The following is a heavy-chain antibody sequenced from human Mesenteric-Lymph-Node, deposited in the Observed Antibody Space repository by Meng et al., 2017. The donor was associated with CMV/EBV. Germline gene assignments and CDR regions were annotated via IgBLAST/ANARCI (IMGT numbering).Heavy chain of an antibody. J-gene: IGHJ3*01. CDR3: AKDWHWNSPNYGFNV. CDR1: GFTFSSSA. D-gene: IGHD1/OR15-1a*01. V-gene: IGHV3-30-3*01. Sequence: GGSLRLSCAASGFTFSSSAMHWVRQAPGKGLEWVAVISYDGSNKYYADSVKGRFTISRDNSKNTLYLQMNNLRGEDTAIYYCAKDWHWNSPNYGFNVWGQGTMVTVSS. CDR2: ISYDGSNK.